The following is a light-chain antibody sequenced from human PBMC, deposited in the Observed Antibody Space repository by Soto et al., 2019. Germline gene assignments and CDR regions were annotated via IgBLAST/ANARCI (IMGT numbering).Light chain of an antibody. V-gene: IGKV3-11*01. CDR1: QSVSSS. CDR3: QQRSNWPLT. CDR2: DAS. Sequence: VLTQSPATLSLSPGERATLSCRASQSVSSSLAWYQQKPGQAPRLLIYDASNRATGIPARFSGSGSGTDFTLTISSLEPEDFAVYYCQQRSNWPLTFGGGTKVDNK. J-gene: IGKJ4*01.